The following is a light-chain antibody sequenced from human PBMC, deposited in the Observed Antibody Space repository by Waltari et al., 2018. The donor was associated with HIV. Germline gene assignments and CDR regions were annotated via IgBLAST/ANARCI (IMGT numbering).Light chain of an antibody. Sequence: QSALTQPPSASGSLGQSVTISCTGSCRDIEAYDSVPWFQQHPRSAPKLLLYEVTRRPSTVSDRFSGSRSGSTAFLTVAGLQPDDEATYFCSSYGDSLRVLFGGGTNVTVL. V-gene: IGLV2-8*01. CDR2: EVT. J-gene: IGLJ3*02. CDR3: SSYGDSLRVL. CDR1: CRDIEAYDS.